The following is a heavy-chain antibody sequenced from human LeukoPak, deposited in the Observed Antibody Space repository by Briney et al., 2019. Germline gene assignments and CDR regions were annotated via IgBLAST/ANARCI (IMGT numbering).Heavy chain of an antibody. CDR1: GFTFSSYG. CDR2: INWNGGST. J-gene: IGHJ3*02. Sequence: GGSLRLSCAASGFTFSSYGMSWVRQAPGKGLEWVSGINWNGGSTGYADSVKGRFTISRDNAKNTLYLQMNSLRAEDTAVYYCAREGRILTGLDAFDIWGQGTMVTVSS. V-gene: IGHV3-20*04. D-gene: IGHD3-9*01. CDR3: AREGRILTGLDAFDI.